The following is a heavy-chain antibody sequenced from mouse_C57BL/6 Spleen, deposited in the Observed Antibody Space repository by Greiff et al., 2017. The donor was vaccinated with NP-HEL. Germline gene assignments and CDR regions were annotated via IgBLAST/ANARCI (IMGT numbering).Heavy chain of an antibody. D-gene: IGHD1-1*01. CDR2: ISYDGSN. Sequence: EVQVVESGPGLVKPSQSLSLTCSVTGYSITSGYYWNWIRQFPGNKLEWMGYISYDGSNNYNPSLKNRISITRDTSKNQFFLKLNSVTTEDTATYYCARDYYGSSPDWYFDVWGTGTTVTVSS. J-gene: IGHJ1*03. V-gene: IGHV3-6*01. CDR3: ARDYYGSSPDWYFDV. CDR1: GYSITSGYY.